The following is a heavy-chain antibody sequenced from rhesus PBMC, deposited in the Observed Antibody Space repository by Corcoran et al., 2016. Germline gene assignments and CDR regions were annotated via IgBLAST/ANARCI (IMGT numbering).Heavy chain of an antibody. V-gene: IGHV4-76*01. Sequence: QVQLQESGPGVVKPSETLSLTCAVSGGSISGGYDWSWIRQPPGKGLEWIGYIYGSSGSTYYNPSLKSRVTISTDTSKNQFSLKLNSVTAADTAVYYCAREGTYGSSYYFDYWGQGVLVTVSS. J-gene: IGHJ4*01. CDR1: GGSISGGYD. CDR2: IYGSSGST. D-gene: IGHD4-29*01. CDR3: AREGTYGSSYYFDY.